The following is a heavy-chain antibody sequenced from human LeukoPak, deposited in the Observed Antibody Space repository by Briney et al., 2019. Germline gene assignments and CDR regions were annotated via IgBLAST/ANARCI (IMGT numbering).Heavy chain of an antibody. CDR2: ISGGGVTT. CDR3: ARNQQLGGHSYYYYGMDV. CDR1: GFTSIAYA. V-gene: IGHV3-23*01. Sequence: GGSLRLSCVGPGFTSIAYALTWARQAPGKGLEWVSGISGGGVTTYYADSVKGRFTISRDNSKNTLYLQMNSLRADDTAIYYCARNQQLGGHSYYYYGMDVWGQGTTVTVSS. D-gene: IGHD3-16*01. J-gene: IGHJ6*02.